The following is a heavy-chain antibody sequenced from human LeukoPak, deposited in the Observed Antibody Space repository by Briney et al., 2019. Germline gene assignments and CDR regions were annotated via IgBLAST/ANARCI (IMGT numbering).Heavy chain of an antibody. CDR3: ARNGPGVIAAAQAPMDC. D-gene: IGHD6-13*01. V-gene: IGHV3-53*01. J-gene: IGHJ4*02. CDR1: GFTVSSNY. Sequence: GGSLRLSCAASGFTVSSNYMRWVRQAPGKGLVGGSVLHSSGRTYYAESGKGRFTISRDNSKNTLYLQMNSLRGEDTPVYYCARNGPGVIAAAQAPMDCCGQGTLVTVSS. CDR2: LHSSGRT.